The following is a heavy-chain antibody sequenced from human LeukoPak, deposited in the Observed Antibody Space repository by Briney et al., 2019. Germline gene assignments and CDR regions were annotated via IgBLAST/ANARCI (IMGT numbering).Heavy chain of an antibody. J-gene: IGHJ4*02. V-gene: IGHV3-7*01. D-gene: IGHD2-21*01. CDR2: INQGGGDT. CDR3: ARLLGDRTIYDY. CDR1: GFTLRTCW. Sequence: PGGSLRLSCAASGFTLRTCWMSWVRQAPGKGLEWVASINQGGGDTYYVESVKGRFTISRDNAMNSFFLQMNNLRVEDTAVYYCARLLGDRTIYDYWGQGTLVTVSS.